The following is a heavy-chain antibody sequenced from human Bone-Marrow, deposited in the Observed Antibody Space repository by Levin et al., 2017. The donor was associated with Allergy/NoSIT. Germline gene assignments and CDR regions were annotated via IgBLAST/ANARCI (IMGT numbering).Heavy chain of an antibody. Sequence: GSLRLSCTVSGGSISSYYWSWIRQPPGKGLEWIGYIYYSGSTNYNPSLKSRVTISVDTSKNQFSLKLSSVTAADTAVYYCARLDTAMVLDYWGQGILVTVSS. J-gene: IGHJ4*02. V-gene: IGHV4-59*08. CDR3: ARLDTAMVLDY. D-gene: IGHD5-18*01. CDR1: GGSISSYY. CDR2: IYYSGST.